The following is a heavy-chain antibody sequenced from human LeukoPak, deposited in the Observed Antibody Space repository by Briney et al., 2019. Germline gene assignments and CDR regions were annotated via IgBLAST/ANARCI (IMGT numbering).Heavy chain of an antibody. J-gene: IGHJ3*02. V-gene: IGHV1-8*03. Sequence: ASVKVSCKASGYTFTSYDINWVRQATGQGLEWMGWMNPNSGNTGYAQKFQGRVTITRNTSTSTAYMDLRSLRSDDTAVYYCAREMPAAGSDAFDIWGQGTMVTVSS. CDR2: MNPNSGNT. CDR1: GYTFTSYD. D-gene: IGHD6-13*01. CDR3: AREMPAAGSDAFDI.